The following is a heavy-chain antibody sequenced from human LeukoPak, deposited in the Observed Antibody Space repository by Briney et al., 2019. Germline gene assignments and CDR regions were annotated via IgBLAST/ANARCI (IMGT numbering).Heavy chain of an antibody. J-gene: IGHJ6*02. V-gene: IGHV3-7*01. Sequence: GGSLRLSCAASGFTFSSYWMSWVRQAPGKGLEWVANIKQDGSEKYYVDSVKGRFTISRDNAKNSLYLQMNSLRAEDTAVYYCARGTRYYYYYYGMDVWGQVTTVTVSS. CDR3: ARGTRYYYYYYGMDV. CDR2: IKQDGSEK. CDR1: GFTFSSYW. D-gene: IGHD1-14*01.